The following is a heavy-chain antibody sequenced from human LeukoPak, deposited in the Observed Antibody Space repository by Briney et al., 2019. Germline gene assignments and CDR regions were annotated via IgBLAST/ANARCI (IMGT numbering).Heavy chain of an antibody. CDR1: GFTFSSYS. CDR2: IRSSSSTI. CDR3: ARDHEYAFDI. Sequence: GGSLRLSCAASGFTFSSYSMNWARQAPGKGLEWISYIRSSSSTIYYADSVKGRLTISVDNAKNSLYLQMNSLRDEDTAVYYCARDHEYAFDIWGQGTMVIVSS. J-gene: IGHJ3*02. V-gene: IGHV3-48*02.